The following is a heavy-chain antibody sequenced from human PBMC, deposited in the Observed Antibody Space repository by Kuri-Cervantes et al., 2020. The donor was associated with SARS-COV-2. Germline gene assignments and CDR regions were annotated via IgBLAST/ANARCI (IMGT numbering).Heavy chain of an antibody. CDR3: ARNTIFGGPYFDY. Sequence: AGSLSLTCAASGFTFSSYGRHWVRQAPGKGLEWVSYISSSSSTIYYADSVKGRFTISRDNAKNSLYLQMNSLRDEDTAVYYCARNTIFGGPYFDYWGQGTLVTVSS. CDR1: GFTFSSYG. CDR2: ISSSSSTI. J-gene: IGHJ4*02. D-gene: IGHD3-3*01. V-gene: IGHV3-48*02.